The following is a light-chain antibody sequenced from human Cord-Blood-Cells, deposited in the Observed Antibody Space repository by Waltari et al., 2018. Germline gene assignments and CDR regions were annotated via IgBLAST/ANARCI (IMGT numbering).Light chain of an antibody. CDR2: SNN. J-gene: IGLJ3*02. CDR3: AAWDDSLNGWV. Sequence: SVLTQPPSASGTPGPRVTISCSGSSSNIGSNTVNWCQQLPGTAPKLLIYSNNQRPSGVPDRFSGSKSGTSASLAISGLQSEDEADYYCAAWDDSLNGWVFGGGTKLTVL. V-gene: IGLV1-44*01. CDR1: SSNIGSNT.